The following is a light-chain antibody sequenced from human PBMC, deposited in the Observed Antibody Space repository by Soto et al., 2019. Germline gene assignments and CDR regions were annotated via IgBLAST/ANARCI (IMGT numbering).Light chain of an antibody. Sequence: DIQMTQSPSSMSASVGARLTITCRASQSISSYLNWYQHKPGKAPKLLIYAASSLQSGVPSRFIGSGSGTDFTLTISSLQPEDFATYYCQQSYSIPSITFGQGTRLEIK. CDR3: QQSYSIPSIT. V-gene: IGKV1-39*01. J-gene: IGKJ5*01. CDR2: AAS. CDR1: QSISSY.